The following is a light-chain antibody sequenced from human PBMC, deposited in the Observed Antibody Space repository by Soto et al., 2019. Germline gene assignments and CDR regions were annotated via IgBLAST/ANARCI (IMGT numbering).Light chain of an antibody. Sequence: DIVMTQSPATLSVAPGERVTFSCRASQGVSRKLAWYHHKPGQPPRLLISGASTGATGIPARFSGSGSGTEFTLTISSLQSEDCAIYYCQQYHTWPITFGGGTKVEIK. CDR2: GAS. J-gene: IGKJ4*01. CDR3: QQYHTWPIT. V-gene: IGKV3-15*01. CDR1: QGVSRK.